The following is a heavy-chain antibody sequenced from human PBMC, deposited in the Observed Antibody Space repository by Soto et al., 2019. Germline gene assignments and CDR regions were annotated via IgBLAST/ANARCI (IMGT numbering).Heavy chain of an antibody. CDR2: ISANDVGT. Sequence: TGGSLRLSCEASGFTLRNYAMTWVRQAPGKGLEWVSLISANDVGTYYAESVKTRFTISTDQSRNTVYLQMDSLRADDTAIYYCAKAKSDYNWDNRPPFDYWGQGTLVTVSS. CDR3: AKAKSDYNWDNRPPFDY. CDR1: GFTLRNYA. J-gene: IGHJ4*02. V-gene: IGHV3-23*01. D-gene: IGHD1-20*01.